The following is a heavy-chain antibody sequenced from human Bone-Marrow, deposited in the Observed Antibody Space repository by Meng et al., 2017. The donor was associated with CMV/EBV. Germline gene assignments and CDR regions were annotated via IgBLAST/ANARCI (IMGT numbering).Heavy chain of an antibody. J-gene: IGHJ4*02. CDR3: ARALTQWLVRVLDY. CDR2: INTKSCGK. V-gene: IGHV1-2*02. CDR1: GYNSTGYY. D-gene: IGHD6-19*01. Sequence: FGYNSTGYYMHGVRQAPGQGREWMGWINTKSCGKKYEQRVQSRVTMTRDTSISKAYRELSRLRADDTAVYYCARALTQWLVRVLDYWGQGTLVTVSS.